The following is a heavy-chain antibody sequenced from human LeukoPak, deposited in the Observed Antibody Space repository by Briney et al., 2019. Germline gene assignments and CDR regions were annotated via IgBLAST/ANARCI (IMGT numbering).Heavy chain of an antibody. CDR2: INPNSGGT. J-gene: IGHJ4*02. V-gene: IGHV1-2*06. CDR1: GYTFTGYY. CDR3: ASRYYYDSSGYYLDDY. Sequence: ASVKVSCKASGYTFTGYYMHWVRQAPGQGLEWMGRINPNSGGTNYAKKFQGRVTMTRDTSISTAYMELSRLRSDDTAVYYCASRYYYDSSGYYLDDYWGQGTLVTVSS. D-gene: IGHD3-22*01.